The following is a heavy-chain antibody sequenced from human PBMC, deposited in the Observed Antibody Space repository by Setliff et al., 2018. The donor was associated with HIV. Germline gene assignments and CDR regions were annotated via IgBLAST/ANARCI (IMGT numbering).Heavy chain of an antibody. J-gene: IGHJ5*02. Sequence: PGGSLRLSCAASGFTFSDYYMSWIRQAPGKGLEWVSYISSSSSYTNYADSVKGRFTISRDNAKNSLYLQMNSLRAEDTAVYYCAKDTPGPAINSGRIKNWFDPWGEGTLVTVSS. D-gene: IGHD6-19*01. CDR3: AKDTPGPAINSGRIKNWFDP. CDR1: GFTFSDYY. V-gene: IGHV3-11*05. CDR2: ISSSSSYT.